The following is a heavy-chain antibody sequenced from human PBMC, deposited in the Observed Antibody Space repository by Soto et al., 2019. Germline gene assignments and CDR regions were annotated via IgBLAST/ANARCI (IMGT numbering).Heavy chain of an antibody. CDR1: GFVFSDAV. Sequence: PGGSLRLSCSGTGFVFSDAVINWVRQAPGKGLEWVSSTGGSTNYADSVKGRFTISRDNSQNTLHLQMNSLGVEDTAVYYCATGRGDYWGQGTMVTVSS. J-gene: IGHJ4*02. V-gene: IGHV3-23*01. CDR3: ATGRGDY. CDR2: TGGST.